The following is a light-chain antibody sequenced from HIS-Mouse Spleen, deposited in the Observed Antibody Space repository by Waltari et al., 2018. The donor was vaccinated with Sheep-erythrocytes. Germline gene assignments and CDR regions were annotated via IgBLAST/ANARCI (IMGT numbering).Light chain of an antibody. CDR3: QQRYSTPPLT. V-gene: IGKV1-39*01. J-gene: IGKJ4*01. CDR1: QSISSD. CDR2: AAS. Sequence: DIQMTQSPSSLSASVWDRVTITFRASQSISSDVNCYQQKPEKAPKLLIYAASSLQSGVPPRFSGSGSWTDFTLTIISLQPADFATSYCQQRYSTPPLTFGGGTKVEIK.